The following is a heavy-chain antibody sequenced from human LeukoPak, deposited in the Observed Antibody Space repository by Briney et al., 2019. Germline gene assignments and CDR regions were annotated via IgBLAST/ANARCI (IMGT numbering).Heavy chain of an antibody. V-gene: IGHV1-2*02. CDR1: GYTFTGYS. Sequence: ASVKVSCKASGYTFTGYSLHWVRQAPGQGLEWMGWINPNSGCTNYAQKFQGRVTMTRDTSISTAYMELSSLRSEDTAVYYCARALQGITMVRGVYRVYYYYMDVWGKGTTVTISS. D-gene: IGHD3-10*01. J-gene: IGHJ6*03. CDR3: ARALQGITMVRGVYRVYYYYMDV. CDR2: INPNSGCT.